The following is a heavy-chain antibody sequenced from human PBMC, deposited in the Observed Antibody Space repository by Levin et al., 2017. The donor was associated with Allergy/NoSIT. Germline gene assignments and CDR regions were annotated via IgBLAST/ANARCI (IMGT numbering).Heavy chain of an antibody. CDR3: AREKQAGTYSGIDY. J-gene: IGHJ4*02. V-gene: IGHV4-4*02. Sequence: SETLSLTCVVSGGSISSNNWWIWVRQPPGKGLEWIGEIYHSGSTNYSPSLKSRITMSVDKSNNQFSLSLSSVTAADTAVYYGAREKQAGTYSGIDYWGQGTLVTVSS. CDR1: GGSISSNNW. CDR2: IYHSGST. D-gene: IGHD6-13*01.